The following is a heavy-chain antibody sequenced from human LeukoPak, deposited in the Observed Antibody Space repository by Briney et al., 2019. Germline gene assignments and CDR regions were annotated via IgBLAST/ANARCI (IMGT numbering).Heavy chain of an antibody. CDR2: ISSFSRYI. V-gene: IGHV3-21*06. D-gene: IGHD7-27*01. CDR1: GFIFNTYN. Sequence: PGGSLRLSCAASGFIFNTYNINWGRQAPGQGLEWVSSISSFSRYIYYADSVKGRFTISRDNAKNSLYLQMNGLRAEDTAVYYCAREGLLTGLGHDGFDIWGQGTLVTVSS. CDR3: AREGLLTGLGHDGFDI. J-gene: IGHJ3*02.